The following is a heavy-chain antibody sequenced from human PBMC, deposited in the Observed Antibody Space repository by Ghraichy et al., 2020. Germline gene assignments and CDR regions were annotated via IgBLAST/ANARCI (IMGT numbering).Heavy chain of an antibody. CDR1: GFTFSSYG. CDR3: AKMGSIAAAGTPRGDY. J-gene: IGHJ4*02. D-gene: IGHD6-13*01. CDR2: ISYDGSNK. Sequence: LSLTCAASGFTFSSYGMHWVRQAPGKGLEWVAVISYDGSNKYYADSVKGRFTISRDNSKNTLYLQMNSLRAEDTAVYYCAKMGSIAAAGTPRGDYWGQGTLVTVSS. V-gene: IGHV3-30*18.